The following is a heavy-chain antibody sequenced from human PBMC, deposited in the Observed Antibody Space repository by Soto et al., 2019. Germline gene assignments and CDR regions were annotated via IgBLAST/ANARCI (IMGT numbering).Heavy chain of an antibody. Sequence: SETLSLTCAVSGYSISSGYYWGWIRQPPGKVLEWIGSIYHSGSTYYNPSLKSRVTISVDTSKNKFSLKLSSVTAADTAVYYCAREYYDFWSGYSYYFDYWGQGTLVT. CDR1: GYSISSGYY. J-gene: IGHJ4*02. V-gene: IGHV4-38-2*02. CDR2: IYHSGST. CDR3: AREYYDFWSGYSYYFDY. D-gene: IGHD3-3*01.